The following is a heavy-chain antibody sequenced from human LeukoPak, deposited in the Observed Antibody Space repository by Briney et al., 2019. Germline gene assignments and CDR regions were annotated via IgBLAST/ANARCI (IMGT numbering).Heavy chain of an antibody. CDR3: ARDSNPLDY. CDR2: SDPSGSST. V-gene: IGHV1-46*01. CDR1: GYSYY. J-gene: IGHJ4*02. Sequence: ASVKVSCKASGYSYYTHWVRQAPGQGLEWMGISDPSGSSTRYAQKFQGRVTTTRDTSTSTDYMELSSLKSEDTAIDYCARDSNPLDYWGQGTLVAVSS. D-gene: IGHD3-3*02.